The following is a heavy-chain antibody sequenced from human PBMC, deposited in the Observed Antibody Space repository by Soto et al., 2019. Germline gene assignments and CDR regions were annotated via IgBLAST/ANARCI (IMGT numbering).Heavy chain of an antibody. Sequence: LRLSCAASRFTFSRYAMHWVRQAPGKGLEWVAVISYDGSYQHYADSVKGRFTISRDNSKNTLYLQMNSLRAEDTAVYYCARDSGYCSTGSCYRYFDYWGQGTLVTVSS. CDR1: RFTFSRYA. J-gene: IGHJ4*02. CDR3: ARDSGYCSTGSCYRYFDY. V-gene: IGHV3-30-3*01. D-gene: IGHD2-15*01. CDR2: ISYDGSYQ.